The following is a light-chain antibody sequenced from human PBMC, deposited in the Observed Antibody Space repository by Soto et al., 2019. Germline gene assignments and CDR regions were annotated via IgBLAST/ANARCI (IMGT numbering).Light chain of an antibody. V-gene: IGKV4-1*01. CDR2: WAS. Sequence: DIVMTQSPDSLAVSLGERATINCKSSQSVLYSSNNKNYLAWYQQKPGQPPKLLIYWASTRESGVPDRFNGSGSGTDFTLTISSLQAEDVAVYYCQQYYSTPVTFGQGTKVEIK. CDR3: QQYYSTPVT. CDR1: QSVLYSSNNKNY. J-gene: IGKJ1*01.